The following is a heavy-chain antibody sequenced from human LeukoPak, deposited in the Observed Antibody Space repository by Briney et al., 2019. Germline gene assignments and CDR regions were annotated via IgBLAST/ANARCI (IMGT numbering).Heavy chain of an antibody. CDR2: ISSSSSYI. J-gene: IGHJ4*02. D-gene: IGHD6-19*01. V-gene: IGHV3-21*01. CDR1: GFTFSSYS. CDR3: AKATVQWLVRYYFDY. Sequence: GGSLRLSCAASGFTFSSYSMNWVRQAPGKGLEWVSSISSSSSYIYYADSVKGRFTISRDNAKNSLYLQMNSLRAEDTAVYYCAKATVQWLVRYYFDYWGQGTLVTVSS.